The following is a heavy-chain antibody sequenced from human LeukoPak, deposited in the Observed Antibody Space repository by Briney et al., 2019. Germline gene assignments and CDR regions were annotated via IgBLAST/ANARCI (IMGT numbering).Heavy chain of an antibody. CDR1: GFTFSSFG. CDR3: ARGSIPPDY. V-gene: IGHV3-33*01. J-gene: IGHJ4*02. Sequence: PGGSLRLSCAASGFTFSSFGMHWVRQAPGKGLEWVAVIWYDGSNKCYADSVKGRFTISRDNSKNTLYLQMNSLRAEDTAVYYCARGSIPPDYWGQGTLVTVSS. D-gene: IGHD6-6*01. CDR2: IWYDGSNK.